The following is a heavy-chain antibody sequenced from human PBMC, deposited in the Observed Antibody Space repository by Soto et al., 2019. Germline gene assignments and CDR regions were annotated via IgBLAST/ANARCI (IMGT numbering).Heavy chain of an antibody. CDR2: INPNSGGT. CDR3: ARGVDVTTSYYFDY. J-gene: IGHJ4*02. D-gene: IGHD1-1*01. CDR1: GYTFTGYY. V-gene: IGHV1-2*04. Sequence: ASVKVSCKASGYTFTGYYMHWVRQAPGQGLEWMGWINPNSGGTNYAQKFQGWVTMTRGTSISTAYMELSRLRSDDTAVYYCARGVDVTTSYYFDYWGQGTLVTVPS.